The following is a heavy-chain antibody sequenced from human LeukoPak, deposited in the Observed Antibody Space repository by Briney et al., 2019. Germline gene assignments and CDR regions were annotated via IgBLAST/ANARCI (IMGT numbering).Heavy chain of an antibody. V-gene: IGHV1-2*02. CDR1: GYTFTGYY. CDR2: INPNSGGT. Sequence: ASVKVSCKACGYTFTGYYMHWVRQAPGQGLEWMGWINPNSGGTNYAQKFQGRVTMTRDTSISTAYMELSRLRSDDTAVYYCAIGSDIYYYGSGSYDYFDYWGQGTLVTVS. CDR3: AIGSDIYYYGSGSYDYFDY. D-gene: IGHD3-10*01. J-gene: IGHJ4*02.